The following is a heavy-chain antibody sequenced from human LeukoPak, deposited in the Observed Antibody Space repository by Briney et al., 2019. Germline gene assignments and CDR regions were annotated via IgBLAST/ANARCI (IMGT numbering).Heavy chain of an antibody. CDR1: GYTFTSYY. D-gene: IGHD3-22*01. J-gene: IGHJ3*01. V-gene: IGHV1-46*01. CDR2: INPSGGST. Sequence: GASVKVSCKASGYTFTSYYMHWVRQAPGQGLECMGIINPSGGSTSYAQKFQGRVTMTRDTSTSTVYMELSSLRSEDTAVYYCTGYDSSGYYNLGAFDFWGQGTMVTVSS. CDR3: TGYDSSGYYNLGAFDF.